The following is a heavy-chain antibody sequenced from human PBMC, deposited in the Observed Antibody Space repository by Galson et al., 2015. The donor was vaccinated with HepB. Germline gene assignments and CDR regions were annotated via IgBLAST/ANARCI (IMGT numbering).Heavy chain of an antibody. CDR1: GGTFSSYA. CDR3: ARGELEGWANLYYYYGMDV. V-gene: IGHV1-69*13. Sequence: SVKVSCKASGGTFSSYAISWVRQAPGQGLEWMGGIIPIFGTANYAQKFQGRVTITADESTSTAYMELSSLRSEDTAVYYCARGELEGWANLYYYYGMDVWGQGTTVTVSS. CDR2: IIPIFGTA. D-gene: IGHD1-26*01. J-gene: IGHJ6*02.